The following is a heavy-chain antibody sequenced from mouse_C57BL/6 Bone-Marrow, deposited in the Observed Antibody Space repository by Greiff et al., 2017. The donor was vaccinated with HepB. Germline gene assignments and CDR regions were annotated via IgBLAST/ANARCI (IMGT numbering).Heavy chain of an antibody. J-gene: IGHJ4*01. D-gene: IGHD2-5*01. Sequence: EVQLQQSGPELVKPGASVKISCKASGYTFTDYYMNWVKQSHGKSLEWIGDINPNNGGTSYNQKFKGKATLTVDKSSSTAYMELRSLTSEDSAVYYCARNYSTPLAMDYWGQGTSVTVSS. CDR2: INPNNGGT. CDR3: ARNYSTPLAMDY. V-gene: IGHV1-26*01. CDR1: GYTFTDYY.